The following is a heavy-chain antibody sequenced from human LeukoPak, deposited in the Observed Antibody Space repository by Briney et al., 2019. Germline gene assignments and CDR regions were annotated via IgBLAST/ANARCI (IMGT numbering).Heavy chain of an antibody. CDR2: INPNSGGT. CDR3: ARRSDDYDSSAYYH. V-gene: IGHV1-2*02. Sequence: GASVKVSCKASGYTFTSYYMHWVRQAPGQGLEWMGWINPNSGGTNYAQKFQGRVTMTRDTSISTAYMELSRLRSDDTAVYYCARRSDDYDSSAYYHWGQGTLVTVSS. D-gene: IGHD3-22*01. CDR1: GYTFTSYY. J-gene: IGHJ4*02.